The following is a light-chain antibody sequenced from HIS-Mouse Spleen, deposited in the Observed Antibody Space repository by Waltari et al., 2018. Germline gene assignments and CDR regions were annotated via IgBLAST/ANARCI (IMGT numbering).Light chain of an antibody. CDR2: EGS. J-gene: IGLJ3*02. V-gene: IGLV2-23*01. CDR3: CSYAGSSTWV. Sequence: QSALTQPASVSGSPGQSITISCTGTSSDVGSYNLVSWYQQPPGQAPKLMIYEGSKRPSGVSNRVSGSKSGNTASLTLSGLQAEDEADYYCCSYAGSSTWVFGGGTKLTVL. CDR1: SSDVGSYNL.